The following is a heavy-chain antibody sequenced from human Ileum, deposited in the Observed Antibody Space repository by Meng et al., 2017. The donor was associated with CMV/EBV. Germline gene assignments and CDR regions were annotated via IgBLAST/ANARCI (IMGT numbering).Heavy chain of an antibody. CDR3: ARGVIGITIFGVASHDY. D-gene: IGHD3-3*01. J-gene: IGHJ4*02. CDR1: GGSISTSGYH. V-gene: IGHV4-39*07. CDR2: IHYGGRTS. Sequence: SETLSLTCTVSGGSISTSGYHWGWIRQPSGKGLEWIGNIHYGGRTSYYNPSLKSRVTIAVDTSKNQFSLRLSSVTAADTAVYYCARGVIGITIFGVASHDYWGQGTLVTVSS.